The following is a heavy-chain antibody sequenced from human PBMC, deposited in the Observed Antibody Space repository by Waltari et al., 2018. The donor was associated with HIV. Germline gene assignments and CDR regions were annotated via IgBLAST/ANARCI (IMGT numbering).Heavy chain of an antibody. V-gene: IGHV1-46*03. CDR1: GYTFSKYY. J-gene: IGHJ3*01. CDR3: ARSPAAGRTTWLLEHSSLDV. D-gene: IGHD6-19*01. CDR2: INPDGGSI. Sequence: QVQMVQSGAEVKKPEASVTVSCMASGYTFSKYYVHWVRQARGQGLEWLGGINPDGGSITVAAKLQGRLTLKSDASTSTVYMDLSSLSSEDSAVYYCARSPAAGRTTWLLEHSSLDVWGQGTMGTVSS.